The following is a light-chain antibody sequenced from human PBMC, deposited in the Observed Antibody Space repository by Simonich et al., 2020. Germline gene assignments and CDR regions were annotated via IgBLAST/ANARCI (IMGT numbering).Light chain of an antibody. CDR2: EGR. CDR3: SSYTSSSTAVV. Sequence: QSALTQPASVSGSPGQSITISCTGTSSDVGSYNLVSWYQQHPGKAPKLMIYEGRKRPSGVSNRFSGSKSGNTASLTISGLQAEDEADYYCSSYTSSSTAVVFGGGTKLTVL. J-gene: IGLJ2*01. CDR1: SSDVGSYNL. V-gene: IGLV2-14*02.